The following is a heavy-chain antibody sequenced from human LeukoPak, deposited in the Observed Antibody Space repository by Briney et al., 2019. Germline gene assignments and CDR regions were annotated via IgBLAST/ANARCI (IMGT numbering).Heavy chain of an antibody. CDR1: GGSVSGGGYS. V-gene: IGHV4-61*02. CDR3: ARGPYSYDSSGAFDI. Sequence: SQTLSLTCAVSGGSVSGGGYSWNWIRQPPGKGLEWIGRISSSGSTNYNPSLKSRVTISVDTSKNQFSLKLSSVTAADTAVYFCARGPYSYDSSGAFDIWGQGTMVTVSS. J-gene: IGHJ3*02. CDR2: ISSSGST. D-gene: IGHD3-22*01.